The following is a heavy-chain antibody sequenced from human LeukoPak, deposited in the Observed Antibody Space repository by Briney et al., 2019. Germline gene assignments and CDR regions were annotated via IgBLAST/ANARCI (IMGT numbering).Heavy chain of an antibody. CDR1: GGTFSSYT. J-gene: IGHJ3*02. CDR3: ARFRETTVAPDAFDI. D-gene: IGHD4-11*01. CDR2: IIPILGIA. Sequence: SVKVSCKASGGTFSSYTISWVRQAPGQGLEWMGRIIPILGIANYAQKVQGRVTITADKSTSTAYMELSSLRSEDTAVYYCARFRETTVAPDAFDIWGQGTMVTVSS. V-gene: IGHV1-69*02.